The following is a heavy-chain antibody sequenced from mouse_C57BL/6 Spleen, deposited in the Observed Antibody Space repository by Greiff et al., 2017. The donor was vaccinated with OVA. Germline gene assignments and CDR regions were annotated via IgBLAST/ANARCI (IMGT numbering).Heavy chain of an antibody. CDR3: ARTGREYFDY. V-gene: IGHV5-17*01. CDR1: GFTFSDYG. CDR2: ISSGSSTI. Sequence: VQLKESGGGLVKPGGSLKLSCAASGFTFSDYGMHWVRQAPEKGLEWVAYISSGSSTIYYADTVKGRFTISRDNAKNTLFLQMTSLRSEDTAMYYCARTGREYFDYWGQGTTLTVSS. J-gene: IGHJ2*01.